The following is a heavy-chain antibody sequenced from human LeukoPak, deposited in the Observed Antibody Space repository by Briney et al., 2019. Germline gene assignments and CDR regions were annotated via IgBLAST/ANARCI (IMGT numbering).Heavy chain of an antibody. D-gene: IGHD6-19*01. J-gene: IGHJ4*02. V-gene: IGHV5-51*01. CDR1: GYTFTNYW. CDR2: IYPGDSDT. Sequence: GESLKISCKASGYTFTNYWIGWVRQMPGKGLEWMGTIYPGDSDTRYSPSFQGQVTISADKSISTAYLQWSSLKASDTAMYYCHVANTVAGTVGFDYWGQGTLVTVSS. CDR3: HVANTVAGTVGFDY.